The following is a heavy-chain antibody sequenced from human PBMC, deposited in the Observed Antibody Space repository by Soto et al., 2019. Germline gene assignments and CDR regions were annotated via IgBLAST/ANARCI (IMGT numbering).Heavy chain of an antibody. CDR3: ARDGGRHSGGIDY. D-gene: IGHD1-26*01. CDR1: GGTFSSYS. V-gene: IGHV1-69*01. J-gene: IGHJ4*02. CDR2: IIPIFGTA. Sequence: QVQLVQSGAEVNKPGSSVNVSCKASGGTFSSYSINWVRQAPGQGLEWMGEIIPIFGTANYAQKFQGRVTITADESTSTAYMELSSLRSEDTAVYYCARDGGRHSGGIDYWGQGTLVTGSS.